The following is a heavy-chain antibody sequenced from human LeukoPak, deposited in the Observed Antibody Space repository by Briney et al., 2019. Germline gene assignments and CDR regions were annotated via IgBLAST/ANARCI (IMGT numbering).Heavy chain of an antibody. CDR2: ISGSGGST. J-gene: IGHJ4*02. Sequence: GGSLRLSCAASGFTFSNYGMSWVRQAPGKGLEWVSAISGSGGSTYYADSVKGRFAISRDNSKNTLYLQMKSLRAEDTAVYYCAKLEGHYDHWGQGTLVTVSS. CDR3: AKLEGHYDH. CDR1: GFTFSNYG. V-gene: IGHV3-23*01.